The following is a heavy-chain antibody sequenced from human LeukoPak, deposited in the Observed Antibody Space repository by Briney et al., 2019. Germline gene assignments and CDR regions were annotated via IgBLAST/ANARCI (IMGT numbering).Heavy chain of an antibody. V-gene: IGHV3-33*01. CDR1: GFTFSGYG. CDR3: ARGDGYNFFDY. D-gene: IGHD5-24*01. Sequence: PGGSLRLSCAASGFTFSGYGMHWVRQAPGKGLEWVSVIWYDGSDQYYADSVKGRFTISRDNSENTLYLQMKSLRAEDTAVYYCARGDGYNFFDYWGQGTLVTVSS. CDR2: IWYDGSDQ. J-gene: IGHJ4*02.